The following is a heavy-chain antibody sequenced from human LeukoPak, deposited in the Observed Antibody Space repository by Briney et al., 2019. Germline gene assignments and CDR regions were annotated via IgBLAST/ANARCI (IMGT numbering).Heavy chain of an antibody. CDR3: AGGPYYDILTGYYRRDYYFDY. J-gene: IGHJ4*02. Sequence: SETLSLTCTVSGGSISSYYGSWIRQPPGKGLEWIGYIYTSGSTNYNPSLKSRVTISVDTSKNQFSLKLSSVTAADTAVYYCAGGPYYDILTGYYRRDYYFDYWGQGTLVTVSS. CDR1: GGSISSYY. D-gene: IGHD3-9*01. CDR2: IYTSGST. V-gene: IGHV4-4*09.